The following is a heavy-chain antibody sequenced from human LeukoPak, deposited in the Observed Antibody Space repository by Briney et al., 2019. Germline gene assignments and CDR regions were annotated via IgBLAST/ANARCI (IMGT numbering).Heavy chain of an antibody. CDR1: GFTVSYNY. V-gene: IGHV3-66*01. J-gene: IGHJ4*02. D-gene: IGHD5-18*01. Sequence: GGSLRLSCAASGFTVSYNYMSWVRQAPGKGLKWVSIIYSGGSTYYADSVRGRFTISRDNSKNTLYLQMNSLRAEDTAVYYCAKLWEIQLWSTFDYWGQGTLVTVSS. CDR2: IYSGGST. CDR3: AKLWEIQLWSTFDY.